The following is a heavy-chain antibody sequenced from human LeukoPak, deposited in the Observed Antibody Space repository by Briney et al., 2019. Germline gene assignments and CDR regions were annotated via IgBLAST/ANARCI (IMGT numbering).Heavy chain of an antibody. CDR3: ARVYTGSSWDYYYYMDV. CDR1: GYSISNGHY. J-gene: IGHJ6*03. D-gene: IGHD6-13*01. V-gene: IGHV4-38-2*02. CDR2: ISHTRSS. Sequence: SETLSLTCTVSGYSISNGHYWGWIRQPPGKGLEWIGIISHTRSSYYNPSLKSRVTISVDESKNQFSLRRSSVTAADTAVYYCARVYTGSSWDYYYYMDVWGKGTTVTISS.